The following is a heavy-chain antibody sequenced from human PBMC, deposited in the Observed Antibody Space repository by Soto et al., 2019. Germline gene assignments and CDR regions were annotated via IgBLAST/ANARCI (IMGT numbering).Heavy chain of an antibody. CDR2: ISPGSRYP. V-gene: IGHV3-11*06. CDR3: VRGGGGGLFDP. CDR1: GFTFGESY. Sequence: QVQLVESGGGLVPPGGSPRLSCAGSGFTFGESYMSWIRQAPVKGLEWLSYISPGSRYPAYADSVKGRFTISRDNAKRSLYLQMMSLTAEDTAIYYCVRGGGGGLFDPWGQGTMVTVSS. J-gene: IGHJ5*02. D-gene: IGHD2-15*01.